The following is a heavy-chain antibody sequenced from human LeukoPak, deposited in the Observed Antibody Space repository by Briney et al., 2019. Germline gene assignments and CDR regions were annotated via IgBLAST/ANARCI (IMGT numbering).Heavy chain of an antibody. V-gene: IGHV5-51*01. CDR3: ARLAVAGLDF. D-gene: IGHD6-19*01. CDR2: IYPGDSDT. J-gene: IGHJ4*02. CDR1: GYPFTAYW. Sequence: GESLKISCKTSGYPFTAYWIGWVRQMPGKGLEWMGIIYPGDSDTIYRPSFQGQVTISADKSIRTAYLQWNSLKASDTAMYYCARLAVAGLDFWGQGTLVTVSS.